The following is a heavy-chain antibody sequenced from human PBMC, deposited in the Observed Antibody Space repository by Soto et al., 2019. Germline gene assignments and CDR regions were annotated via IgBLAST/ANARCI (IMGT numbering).Heavy chain of an antibody. CDR3: ARFPEAGIEVAVTGENYYYGMDV. CDR1: GYTFTNYY. V-gene: IGHV1-46*01. J-gene: IGHJ6*02. CDR2: INPSDGSA. D-gene: IGHD6-19*01. Sequence: QVQLVQSGAEVKKPGASVKVSCKASGYTFTNYYIHWVRQAPGQGLEWMGIINPSDGSATYAQKFRGRVTMTRASSTRTVYMELSSLRSEDTAVYYCARFPEAGIEVAVTGENYYYGMDVWGQGTTVTVSS.